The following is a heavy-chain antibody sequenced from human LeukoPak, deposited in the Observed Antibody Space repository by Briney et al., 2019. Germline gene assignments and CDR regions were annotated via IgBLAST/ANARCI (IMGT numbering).Heavy chain of an antibody. J-gene: IGHJ6*03. CDR3: ARGKNYDFWSGSNGMADYYYYMDV. CDR2: INHSGSI. Sequence: SETLSLTCAVYGVSFSGYYWSWIRQPPGKGLEWIGEINHSGSINYTPSLKSRVTISVDTSKNQFSLKLSSVTAADTAVYYCARGKNYDFWSGSNGMADYYYYMDVWGKGTTVTASS. D-gene: IGHD3-3*01. V-gene: IGHV4-34*01. CDR1: GVSFSGYY.